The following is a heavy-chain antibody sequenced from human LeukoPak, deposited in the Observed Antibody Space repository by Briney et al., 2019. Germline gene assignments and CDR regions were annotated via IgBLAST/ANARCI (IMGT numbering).Heavy chain of an antibody. D-gene: IGHD3-22*01. J-gene: IGHJ3*02. V-gene: IGHV4-61*02. CDR1: GDSISSGDYY. CDR3: ARGPYSYDSSGAFDI. CDR2: ISSSGST. Sequence: PSETLSLTCTVSGDSISSGDYYWSWLRQPAGKGLEWIGRISSSGSTNYNPSLKSRFTISVDTSKNQFSLKLSSVTAADTAVYFCARGPYSYDSSGAFDIWGQGTMVTVSS.